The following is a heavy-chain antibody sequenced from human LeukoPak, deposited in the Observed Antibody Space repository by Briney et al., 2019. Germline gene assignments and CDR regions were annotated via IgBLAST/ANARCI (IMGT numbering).Heavy chain of an antibody. CDR1: GFTLRKSW. CDR2: IKPDGGEK. J-gene: IGHJ3*01. V-gene: IGHV3-7*01. Sequence: GGSLRLSCAASGFTLRKSWMSWVRQTPGKGLELVANIKPDGGEKHYVDSVKGRFTISRDNARNSLDLQMSSLTPEDTAVYYCARGVWSSRNAFDLWGQGTMVTVSS. D-gene: IGHD2-21*01. CDR3: ARGVWSSRNAFDL.